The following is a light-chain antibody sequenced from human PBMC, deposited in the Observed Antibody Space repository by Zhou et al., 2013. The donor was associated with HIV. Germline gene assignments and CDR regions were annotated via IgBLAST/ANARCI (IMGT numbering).Light chain of an antibody. CDR2: GAS. V-gene: IGKV3-20*01. Sequence: ESVLTQSPGTLSLSPGERATLSCRARQNVSSSYLAWYQQRPGQAPRLLIYGASSRATDIPDRFSGSGSGTDFTLTISRLEPEDFAVYYCQQYSVWPPYTFGQGTKLEIK. CDR1: QNVSSSY. CDR3: QQYSVWPPYT. J-gene: IGKJ2*01.